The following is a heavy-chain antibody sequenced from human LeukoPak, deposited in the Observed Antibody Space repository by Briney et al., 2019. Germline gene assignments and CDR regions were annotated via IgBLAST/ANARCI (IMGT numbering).Heavy chain of an antibody. Sequence: GGSLRLSCAPSGLTFDDYAMQSVRQAPGKGLEWVFLICGDGGCTYYADSVKGRFTISRDNSKNSLYLQMNSLRTEDTALYYCAKDHKLTLDAFDIWGQGTLVSVSS. J-gene: IGHJ3*02. V-gene: IGHV3-43*02. CDR1: GLTFDDYA. D-gene: IGHD1-1*01. CDR2: ICGDGGCT. CDR3: AKDHKLTLDAFDI.